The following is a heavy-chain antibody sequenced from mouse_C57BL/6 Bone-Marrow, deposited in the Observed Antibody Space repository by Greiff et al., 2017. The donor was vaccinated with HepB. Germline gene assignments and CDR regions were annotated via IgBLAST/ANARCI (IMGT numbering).Heavy chain of an antibody. J-gene: IGHJ3*01. Sequence: EVQGVESGGGLVKPGGSLKLSCAASGFTFSSYAMSWVRQTPEKRLEWVATISDGGSYTYYPDNVKGRFTISRDNAKNNLYLQMIHLKSEDTAMYYCARAPYGSSEAWFAYWGQGTLVTVSA. CDR1: GFTFSSYA. V-gene: IGHV5-4*01. CDR2: ISDGGSYT. CDR3: ARAPYGSSEAWFAY. D-gene: IGHD1-1*01.